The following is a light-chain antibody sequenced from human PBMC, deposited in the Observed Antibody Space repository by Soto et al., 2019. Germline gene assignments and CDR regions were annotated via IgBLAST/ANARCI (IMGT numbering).Light chain of an antibody. CDR2: AAS. CDR1: QGISSY. V-gene: IGKV1-9*01. J-gene: IGKJ5*01. CDR3: QQLNSYPIT. Sequence: DLQLTQSPSFLSASVGDRVTITCRASQGISSYLAWYQQKPGKAPKLLIYAASTLQSGVPSRFSGSGSGTEFTLTISSLQPEDFATSYCQQLNSYPITFGQGTRLEIK.